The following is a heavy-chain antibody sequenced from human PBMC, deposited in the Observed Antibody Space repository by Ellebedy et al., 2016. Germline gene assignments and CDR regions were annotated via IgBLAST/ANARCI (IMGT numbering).Heavy chain of an antibody. CDR2: INAGNGNT. CDR1: GYTFTSYA. J-gene: IGHJ6*03. D-gene: IGHD6-13*01. V-gene: IGHV1-3*01. CDR3: ARDKQLLPLYYYYYMDV. Sequence: ASVKVSCKASGYTFTSYAMHWVRQAPGQRLEWMGWINAGNGNTKYSQKFQGRVTITRDTSASTAYMELSSLRSEDTAVYYCARDKQLLPLYYYYYMDVWGKGTTVTVSS.